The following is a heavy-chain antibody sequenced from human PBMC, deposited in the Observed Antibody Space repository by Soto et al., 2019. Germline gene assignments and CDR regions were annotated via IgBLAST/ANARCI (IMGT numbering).Heavy chain of an antibody. J-gene: IGHJ4*02. CDR1: GFTFSSYW. CDR3: ARRLYSSGWYPDYFDY. D-gene: IGHD6-19*01. Sequence: EVQLVESGGGLVQPGGSLRLSCADSGFTFSSYWMSWVRQAPGKGLEWVANIKQDGSGKYYVDSLKGRFTISRDNAKNSLYLQMNSLRAEDTAVYYCARRLYSSGWYPDYFDYWGQGTLVTVSS. CDR2: IKQDGSGK. V-gene: IGHV3-7*01.